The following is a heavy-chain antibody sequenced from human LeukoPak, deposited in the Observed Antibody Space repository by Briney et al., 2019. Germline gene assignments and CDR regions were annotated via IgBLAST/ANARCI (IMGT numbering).Heavy chain of an antibody. D-gene: IGHD3-10*01. CDR2: MYYSGST. CDR3: ARHLAAGSGWFDP. Sequence: SETLSLTCSVSGGSISSSSYYWGWIRQPPGKGLEWIGNMYYSGSTYYNPSLKNRVTIFVDTSKKQFSLKLSSVTAADTAVYYCARHLAAGSGWFDPWGQGTLVTVSS. J-gene: IGHJ5*02. CDR1: GGSISSSSYY. V-gene: IGHV4-39*01.